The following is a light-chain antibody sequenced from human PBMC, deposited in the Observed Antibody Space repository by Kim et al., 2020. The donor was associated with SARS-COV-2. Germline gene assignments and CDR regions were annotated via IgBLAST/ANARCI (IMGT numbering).Light chain of an antibody. CDR2: GTS. J-gene: IGKJ4*02. CDR1: QGMIRNY. Sequence: EIVLTQSPGTLSLSPGERATLSCGASQGMIRNYFAWYQQKRGQAPRLLVYGTSTRATGIPDRFSGSGSGTDFTLTISRLEPEDSAVYYCQQDGNLPKTFGGGTKVDIK. CDR3: QQDGNLPKT. V-gene: IGKV3-20*01.